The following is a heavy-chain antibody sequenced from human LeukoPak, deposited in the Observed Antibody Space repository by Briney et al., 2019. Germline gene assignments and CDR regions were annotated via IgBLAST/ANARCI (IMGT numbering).Heavy chain of an antibody. CDR2: INHSGST. D-gene: IGHD2-15*01. Sequence: PSETLSLTCAVYGGSFSGYYWSWIRQPPGKGLEWIGEINHSGSTNYNPSLKSRVTISVDTSKNQFSLKLSSVTAADTAVYYCARVAGYCSGGSCRTRFDPWGQGTLVTVSS. J-gene: IGHJ5*02. CDR3: ARVAGYCSGGSCRTRFDP. CDR1: GGSFSGYY. V-gene: IGHV4-34*01.